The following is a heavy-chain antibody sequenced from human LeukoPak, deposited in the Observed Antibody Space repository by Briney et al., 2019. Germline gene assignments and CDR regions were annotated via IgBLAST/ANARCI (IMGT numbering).Heavy chain of an antibody. CDR1: GYTFTSYG. CDR2: ISAYNGNT. D-gene: IGHD5-12*01. J-gene: IGHJ5*02. V-gene: IGHV1-18*01. Sequence: ASVKVSCKASGYTFTSYGISWVRQAPGQGLEWMGWISAYNGNTNYAQKFQGRVTITADESTSTAYMELSSLRSEDTAVYYCARDHGGYDYYWFDPWGQGTLVTVSS. CDR3: ARDHGGYDYYWFDP.